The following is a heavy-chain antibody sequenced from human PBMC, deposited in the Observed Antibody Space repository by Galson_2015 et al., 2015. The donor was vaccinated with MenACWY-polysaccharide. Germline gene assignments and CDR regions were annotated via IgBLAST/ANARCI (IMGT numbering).Heavy chain of an antibody. D-gene: IGHD2-2*01. V-gene: IGHV1-46*01. CDR3: ARGYCNNARCYWFDP. Sequence: SVKVSCKASGYTLSSYYIHWVRQAPGQGLEWMGIINPSGGSTSYPQMFQGRVTMTRDTSTTTVYMELSSLRSEDTAMYYCARGYCNNARCYWFDPWGQGTLVTVSS. CDR1: GYTLSSYY. J-gene: IGHJ5*02. CDR2: INPSGGST.